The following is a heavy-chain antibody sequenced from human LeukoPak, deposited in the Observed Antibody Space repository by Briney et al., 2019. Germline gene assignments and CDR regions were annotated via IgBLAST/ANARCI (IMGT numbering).Heavy chain of an antibody. Sequence: GGSLRLSCAASGFPFSSYAMHWVRQAPGKGLEYVSAISSNGGSTSYANSAKGRFTISRDNSKNTLYLQMGSLRAEDMAVYYCARSSMVVVSILDYWGQGTLVTVSS. V-gene: IGHV3-64*01. J-gene: IGHJ4*02. CDR2: ISSNGGST. CDR3: ARSSMVVVSILDY. CDR1: GFPFSSYA. D-gene: IGHD3-22*01.